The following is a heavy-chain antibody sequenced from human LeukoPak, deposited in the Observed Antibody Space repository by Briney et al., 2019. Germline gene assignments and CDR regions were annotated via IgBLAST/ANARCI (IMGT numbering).Heavy chain of an antibody. D-gene: IGHD6-13*01. Sequence: GGSLGLSCAASGFNFTSYWMTWVRQAPGKGLEWVANIKQDGSEKYYVDSVKGRFTISRDNAKDSLYLQMNSLRAEDTAVYYCARDGGRSSSWYADYWGQGTLVTVSS. J-gene: IGHJ4*02. V-gene: IGHV3-7*05. CDR1: GFNFTSYW. CDR3: ARDGGRSSSWYADY. CDR2: IKQDGSEK.